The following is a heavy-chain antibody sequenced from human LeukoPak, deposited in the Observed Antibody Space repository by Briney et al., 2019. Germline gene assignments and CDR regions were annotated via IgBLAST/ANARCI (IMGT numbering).Heavy chain of an antibody. J-gene: IGHJ3*02. V-gene: IGHV3-21*01. D-gene: IGHD5-12*01. CDR1: GFTFSSYS. Sequence: GGSLRLSCAASGFTFSSYSMNWVRQAPGKGLEWVSSISTSSSYIYYADAVKGRFTISRDNAKNSLYLQINSLRAEDTAVYYCVWWATFAFDIWGQGTMVTVSS. CDR3: VWWATFAFDI. CDR2: ISTSSSYI.